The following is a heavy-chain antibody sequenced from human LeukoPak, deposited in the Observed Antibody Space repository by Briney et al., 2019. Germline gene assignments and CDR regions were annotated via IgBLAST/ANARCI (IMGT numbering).Heavy chain of an antibody. D-gene: IGHD3-9*01. V-gene: IGHV1-69*13. CDR1: GGTFSSYA. Sequence: SVKVSCKASGGTFSSYAISWVRQAPGQGLEWMGGIIPTFGTANYAQKFQGRVTITADESTSTAYMELSSLRSEDTAVYYCARGHYDILTGYYKDYYYYYGMDVWGKGTTVTVSS. J-gene: IGHJ6*04. CDR2: IIPTFGTA. CDR3: ARGHYDILTGYYKDYYYYYGMDV.